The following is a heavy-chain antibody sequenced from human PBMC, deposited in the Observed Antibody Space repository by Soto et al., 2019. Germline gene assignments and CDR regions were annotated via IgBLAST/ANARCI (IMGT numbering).Heavy chain of an antibody. CDR3: AVWYSSSSLPDYSYYYGMDV. D-gene: IGHD6-6*01. CDR1: GFTVSINY. V-gene: IGHV3-53*01. CDR2: IYSGGST. Sequence: GGCLRLPWAACGFTVSINYMGWVSQGPGKGLEWGLGIYSGGSTYYADSVKGRFTISRDNSKNTLYLQMNSLRAEDTAVYYCAVWYSSSSLPDYSYYYGMDVWGQGTTVTVSS. J-gene: IGHJ6*02.